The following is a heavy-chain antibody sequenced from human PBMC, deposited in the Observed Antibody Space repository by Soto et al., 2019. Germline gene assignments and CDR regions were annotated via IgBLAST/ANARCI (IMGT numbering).Heavy chain of an antibody. CDR1: GSTFTNYV. D-gene: IGHD6-6*01. V-gene: IGHV1-18*01. CDR3: ARDSQYSTDWQRFDS. Sequence: VQLVQSGVEVKKPGASVLVSCKASGSTFTNYVIRWVRQAPGGGLGCMGWVNTYNDNPNYGQIFKGRVPMTTHTSTGTANMALRTLNSDVSAFYYCARDSQYSTDWQRFDSWGQGTLVTVSS. J-gene: IGHJ4*02. CDR2: VNTYNDNP.